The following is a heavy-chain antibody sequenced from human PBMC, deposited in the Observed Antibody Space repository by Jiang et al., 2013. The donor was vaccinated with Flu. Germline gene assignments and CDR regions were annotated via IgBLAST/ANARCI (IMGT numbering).Heavy chain of an antibody. D-gene: IGHD4-17*01. CDR1: GGTFSSYA. J-gene: IGHJ4*02. CDR3: AVTDYGAYLTSFDY. Sequence: TEVKKPGSSVKVSCKASGGTFSSYAISWVRQAPGQGLEWMGGIIPIFGTANYAQKFQGRVTITADESTSTAYMELSSLRSEDTAVYYCAVTDYGAYLTSFDYWGQGTLVTVSS. V-gene: IGHV1-69*01. CDR2: IIPIFGTA.